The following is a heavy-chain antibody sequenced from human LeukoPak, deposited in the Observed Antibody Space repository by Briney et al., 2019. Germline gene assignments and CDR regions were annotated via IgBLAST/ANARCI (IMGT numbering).Heavy chain of an antibody. Sequence: SETLSLTCAVSGGSISSYYWSWIRQPPGKGLEWIGYIDYSGSTNYNASLKRRGTISVATSKHQSSLKLSSATAADTAVYYCAGTYRYNYYYYLAVWGKGTTVTISS. J-gene: IGHJ6*03. CDR1: GGSISSYY. V-gene: IGHV4-59*01. CDR3: AGTYRYNYYYYLAV. CDR2: IDYSGST. D-gene: IGHD1-1*01.